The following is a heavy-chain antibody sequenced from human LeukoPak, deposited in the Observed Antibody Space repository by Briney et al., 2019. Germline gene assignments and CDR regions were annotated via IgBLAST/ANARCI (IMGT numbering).Heavy chain of an antibody. Sequence: KPSGTLSLTCAVSGGSISSSNWWSWVRQPPGKGLEWIGEIYHSGSTNYNPSLKSRVTISVDTSKNQFSLKLSSVTAADTAVYYCATSWGRAYYYDSSGYYTAGVRAHFDYWGQGTLVTVSS. CDR1: GGSISSSNW. D-gene: IGHD3-22*01. CDR3: ATSWGRAYYYDSSGYYTAGVRAHFDY. V-gene: IGHV4-4*02. J-gene: IGHJ4*02. CDR2: IYHSGST.